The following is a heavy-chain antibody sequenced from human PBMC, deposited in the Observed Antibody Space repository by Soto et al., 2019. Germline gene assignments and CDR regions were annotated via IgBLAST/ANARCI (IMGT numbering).Heavy chain of an antibody. J-gene: IGHJ4*02. Sequence: ASVKVSCKASGGTFSSYSISWVRQAPEQGLEWMGIINPSGGSTRYAQKLQGRVTMTRDTSTSTVYMELSSLRSEDTAVYYCARGLIYDSSGYYFDYWGQGTLVTVSS. V-gene: IGHV1-46*01. CDR2: INPSGGST. D-gene: IGHD3-22*01. CDR1: GGTFSSYS. CDR3: ARGLIYDSSGYYFDY.